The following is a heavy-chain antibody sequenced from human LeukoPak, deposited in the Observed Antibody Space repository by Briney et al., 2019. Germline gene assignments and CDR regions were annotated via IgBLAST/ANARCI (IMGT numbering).Heavy chain of an antibody. CDR3: AKGRDVYNYWYFDL. CDR1: GFTVSSNY. CDR2: IYSGGST. D-gene: IGHD5-24*01. V-gene: IGHV3-53*01. Sequence: GGSLRLSCAASGFTVSSNYMSWVRQAPGKGLEWVSVIYSGGSTYYADSVKGRFTISRDNSKNTMYLQMNSLRAEDTAVYYCAKGRDVYNYWYFDLWGRGTLVTVSS. J-gene: IGHJ2*01.